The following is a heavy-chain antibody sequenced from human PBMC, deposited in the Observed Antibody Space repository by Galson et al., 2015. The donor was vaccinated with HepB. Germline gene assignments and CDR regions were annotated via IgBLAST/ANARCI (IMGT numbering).Heavy chain of an antibody. V-gene: IGHV4-30-4*01. CDR1: GGSISSGDYY. CDR3: ARRPTYYDFWSGYDY. D-gene: IGHD3-3*01. Sequence: TLSLTCTVSGGSISSGDYYWSWIRQPPGKGLEWIGYIYYSGNTYYNPSLKSRVTISIDTSKNQFSLALSSVTAADTAVYYCARRPTYYDFWSGYDYWGQGTLVTVSS. J-gene: IGHJ4*02. CDR2: IYYSGNT.